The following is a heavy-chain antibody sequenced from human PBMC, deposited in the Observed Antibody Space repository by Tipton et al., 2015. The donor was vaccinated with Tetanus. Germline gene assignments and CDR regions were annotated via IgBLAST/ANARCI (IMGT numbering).Heavy chain of an antibody. CDR3: GRVAYTPMVAPVGSVDD. Sequence: QLVQSGAEVKKPGESLKISCQGSGYNFTNYWIGWVRQMPGKGLEWMGIIYPSDSDIKYSPSFRGQVTISADKSITTAYLQWYSLKAPDAAVYYCGRVAYTPMVAPVGSVDDWGQGTLVTVSS. J-gene: IGHJ4*02. CDR2: IYPSDSDI. V-gene: IGHV5-51*01. CDR1: GYNFTNYW. D-gene: IGHD3-16*01.